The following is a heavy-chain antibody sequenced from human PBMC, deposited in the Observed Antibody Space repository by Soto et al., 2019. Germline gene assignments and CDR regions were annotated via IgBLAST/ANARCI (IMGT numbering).Heavy chain of an antibody. D-gene: IGHD3-16*01. Sequence: PGGSLRLSCAASGFTFSSYWMSWVRQAPGKGLQWLANIKQDGSEEYYVDSVKGRFTISRDNAKTSLYLQMNSLRAGDTAVYYCARGLIKLAGGAFDIWGQGTMVTVSS. CDR3: ARGLIKLAGGAFDI. CDR1: GFTFSSYW. V-gene: IGHV3-7*01. CDR2: IKQDGSEE. J-gene: IGHJ3*02.